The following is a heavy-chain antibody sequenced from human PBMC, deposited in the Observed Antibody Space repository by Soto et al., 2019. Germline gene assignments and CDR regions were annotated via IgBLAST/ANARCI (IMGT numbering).Heavy chain of an antibody. CDR2: INQEGSDK. CDR1: GFTLNGSW. V-gene: IGHV3-7*04. Sequence: EVQLVESGGGLVQPGGSLRLTCAASGFTLNGSWMSWVRQAPGKGLEWVANINQEGSDKYYVDSVKGRFTISRDNAKNSLVLQMNTRGAEDTAGYYWGRGGGNFDQWGQGTLVTVSA. J-gene: IGHJ4*02. CDR3: GRGGGNFDQ. D-gene: IGHD3-16*01.